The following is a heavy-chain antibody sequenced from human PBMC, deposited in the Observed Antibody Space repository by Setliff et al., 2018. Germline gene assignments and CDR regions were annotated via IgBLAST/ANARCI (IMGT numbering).Heavy chain of an antibody. Sequence: PSETLSLTCSVSGDSINPYYWTWIRQPPGKGLEWIGFIYYSGSTYYNPSLKSRVTISVDTSKNQFSLKLSSVTAADTAVFYCARLSGYYFDYWGQGTLVTVSS. CDR2: IYYSGST. J-gene: IGHJ4*02. CDR3: ARLSGYYFDY. V-gene: IGHV4-59*04. D-gene: IGHD3-22*01. CDR1: GDSINPYY.